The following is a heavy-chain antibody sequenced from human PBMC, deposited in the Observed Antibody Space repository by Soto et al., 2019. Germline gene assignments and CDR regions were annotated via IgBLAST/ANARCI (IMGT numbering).Heavy chain of an antibody. CDR3: ARGFALFNY. CDR1: GCTFNDFE. J-gene: IGHJ4*02. Sequence: EVQLLESGGGLVQPGGSLRLSCGVSGCTFNDFEMNWVRQAPGKGLEWLAYIDGSGTTKKYADSVRGRFTISRHSPNNSLFLQMSSLSAADTAISYCARGFALFNYSGQGTLVSVSS. V-gene: IGHV3-48*03. CDR2: IDGSGTTK.